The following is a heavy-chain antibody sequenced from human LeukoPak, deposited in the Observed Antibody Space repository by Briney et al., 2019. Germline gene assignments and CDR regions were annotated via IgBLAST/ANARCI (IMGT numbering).Heavy chain of an antibody. CDR2: ICPDGTVT. Sequence: PGRSLRLSCATTGFIFNNFVMHWVRQAPGKGPMWVSRICPDGTVTNYADSVKARFIISRDNARNTVYLQMNSLRVEDTAVYYCVRDFRSADYWGQGTLVTVSS. CDR1: GFIFNNFV. V-gene: IGHV3-74*01. CDR3: VRDFRSADY. J-gene: IGHJ4*02.